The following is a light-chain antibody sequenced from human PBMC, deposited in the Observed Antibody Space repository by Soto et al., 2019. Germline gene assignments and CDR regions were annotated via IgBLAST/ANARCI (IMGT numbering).Light chain of an antibody. J-gene: IGKJ2*01. CDR3: QQTYRTFT. V-gene: IGKV1-39*01. CDR1: QSVSTY. CDR2: LAS. Sequence: IQLTQSPSSLSASVGDRVTITCRATQSVSTYLNWYQQKPGKAPKLLIYLASSLHSGVPSRFSGSGYETDFTLTISDLQPEDFATYYCQQTYRTFTFXQGTKVDIK.